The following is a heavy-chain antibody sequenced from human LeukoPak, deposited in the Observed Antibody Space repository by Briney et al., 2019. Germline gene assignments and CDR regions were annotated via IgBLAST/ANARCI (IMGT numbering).Heavy chain of an antibody. D-gene: IGHD3-22*01. CDR1: GGSISNYY. J-gene: IGHJ4*02. CDR2: IHYSGST. Sequence: SETLSLTCTVSGGSISNYYWNWIRQPPGKGLEWIGYIHYSGSTSYNPSLESRVTLSVDTSKNQFSLKLSTVTAADTAVYYCARVSLPSNYASSGYYPFDYWGQGTLVTVSS. V-gene: IGHV4-59*01. CDR3: ARVSLPSNYASSGYYPFDY.